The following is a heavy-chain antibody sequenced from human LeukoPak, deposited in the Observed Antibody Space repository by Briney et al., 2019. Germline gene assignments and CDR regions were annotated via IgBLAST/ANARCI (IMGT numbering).Heavy chain of an antibody. D-gene: IGHD1-14*01. CDR3: ARDSRYFPPRYYYYYMDV. J-gene: IGHJ6*03. V-gene: IGHV3-48*01. Sequence: PGGSLRLSCAASGFTFSTYSMNWVRQAPGKGLEWVSYISSSSSTIYYADSVKGRFTISRDNAKNSLYLQMNSLRAEDTAVHYCARDSRYFPPRYYYYYMDVWGKGTTVTVSS. CDR2: ISSSSSTI. CDR1: GFTFSTYS.